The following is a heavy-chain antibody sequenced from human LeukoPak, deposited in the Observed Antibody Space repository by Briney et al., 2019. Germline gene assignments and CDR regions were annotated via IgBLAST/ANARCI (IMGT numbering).Heavy chain of an antibody. D-gene: IGHD2-15*01. CDR1: GGSISSGDYY. CDR3: ARRVVVVAATHTWFDP. Sequence: SETLSLTCTVSGGSISSGDYYWSWIRQPPGKGLEWIGYIYYSGSTNYNPSLKSRVTISVDTSKNQFSLKLSSVTAADTAVYYCARRVVVVAATHTWFDPWGQGTLVTVSS. CDR2: IYYSGST. V-gene: IGHV4-61*08. J-gene: IGHJ5*02.